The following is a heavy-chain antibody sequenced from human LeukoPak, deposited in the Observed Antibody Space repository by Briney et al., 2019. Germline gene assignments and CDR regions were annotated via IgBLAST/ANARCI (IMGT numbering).Heavy chain of an antibody. D-gene: IGHD2-2*01. CDR2: INHNGST. J-gene: IGHJ5*02. CDR3: ARGDCSSPSCYLSDWFDP. Sequence: SETLSLTCAVYGGSFSNYYCSWIRQPPGKGLEWIGEINHNGSTNYNPSLKSRVTISIDTCKNQFSLKLSSVTAADTAVYYCARGDCSSPSCYLSDWFDPWGQGTLVTVSS. CDR1: GGSFSNYY. V-gene: IGHV4-34*01.